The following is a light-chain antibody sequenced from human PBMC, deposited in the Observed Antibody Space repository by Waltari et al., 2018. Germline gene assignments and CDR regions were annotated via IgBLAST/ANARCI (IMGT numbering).Light chain of an antibody. CDR2: AAS. Sequence: DIQMTQSPSSLSASVGDRVTITCRASQPISDSLAWYQQKPGKAPKLLLYAASRLEGGVPSRFSGSGSGTDYTLTISSLQPEDFAIYYCQQYYSALEAWTFGQGTKVEIK. V-gene: IGKV1-NL1*01. J-gene: IGKJ1*01. CDR1: QPISDS. CDR3: QQYYSALEAWT.